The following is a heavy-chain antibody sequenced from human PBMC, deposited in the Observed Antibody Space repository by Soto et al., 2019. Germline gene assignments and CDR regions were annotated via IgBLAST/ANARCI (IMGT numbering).Heavy chain of an antibody. CDR3: ARGLRNRQTFDY. V-gene: IGHV1-69*13. Sequence: SVKVSFKASGYTFSSYAISWVRQAPGQGLEWMGGIIPIFGTANYAQKFQGRVTITADESTSTAYMELSSLRSEDTAVYYCARGLRNRQTFDYWGQGTLVTVSS. J-gene: IGHJ4*02. D-gene: IGHD1-1*01. CDR1: GYTFSSYA. CDR2: IIPIFGTA.